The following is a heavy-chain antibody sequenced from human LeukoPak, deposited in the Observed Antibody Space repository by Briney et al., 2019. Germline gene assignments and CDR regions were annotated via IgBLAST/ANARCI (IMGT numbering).Heavy chain of an antibody. Sequence: GASVKVSCKASGYTFTSYGISWVRQAPGQGLEWMGWISAYNGNTNYAQKLQGRVTMTTDTSTSTAYMELRSLRSDDTAVYYCARWDGYYYGSGIPTPPMDVWGKGTTVTISS. CDR1: GYTFTSYG. D-gene: IGHD3-10*01. J-gene: IGHJ6*03. CDR3: ARWDGYYYGSGIPTPPMDV. V-gene: IGHV1-18*01. CDR2: ISAYNGNT.